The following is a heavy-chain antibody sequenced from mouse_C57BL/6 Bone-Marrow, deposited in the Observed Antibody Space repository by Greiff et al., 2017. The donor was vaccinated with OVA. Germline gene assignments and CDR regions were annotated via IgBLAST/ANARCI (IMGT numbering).Heavy chain of an antibody. J-gene: IGHJ3*01. CDR2: INPNNGGT. CDR1: GYTFTDYY. V-gene: IGHV1-26*01. D-gene: IGHD3-2*02. CDR3: ARDSSGLAY. Sequence: VQLQQSGPELVKPGASVKISCKASGYTFTDYYMNWVKQSHGKSLEWIGDINPNNGGTSYNQKFKGKATLTVDKSSSTAYMELRSLTSEDSAVYYCARDSSGLAYWGQGTLVTVSA.